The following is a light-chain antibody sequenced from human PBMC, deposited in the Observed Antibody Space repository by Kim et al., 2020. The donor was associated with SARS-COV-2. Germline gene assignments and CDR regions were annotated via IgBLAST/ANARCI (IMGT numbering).Light chain of an antibody. V-gene: IGLV6-57*01. J-gene: IGLJ2*01. CDR1: SGSIASNF. CDR2: EDM. Sequence: NFMLIQPHSVSESPGKTIIISCTRSSGSIASNFVQWYKQRPGRSPTTVIYEDMQRPSEVPDRFSGSIDSSSNSASLTISRLQTEDEADYYCQSYDSSNPVIFGGGTQLTVL. CDR3: QSYDSSNPVI.